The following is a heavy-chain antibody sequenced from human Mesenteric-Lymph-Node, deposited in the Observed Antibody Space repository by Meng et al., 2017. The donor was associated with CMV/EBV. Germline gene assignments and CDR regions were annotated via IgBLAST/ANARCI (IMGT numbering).Heavy chain of an antibody. CDR2: IYYSGST. V-gene: IGHV4-59*01. CDR3: ARARGSWDYYFDY. Sequence: GSLRLSCTVSGGSISSYYWNWIRQPPGKGLEWIGYIYYSGSTNYNPSLKSRVTISLDTSKNQFSLKLSSVTAADTAVYYCARARGSWDYYFDYWGQGTLVTVSS. CDR1: GGSISSYY. D-gene: IGHD6-13*01. J-gene: IGHJ4*02.